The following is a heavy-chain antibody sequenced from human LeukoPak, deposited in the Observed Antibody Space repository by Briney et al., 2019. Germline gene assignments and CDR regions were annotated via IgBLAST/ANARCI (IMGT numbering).Heavy chain of an antibody. D-gene: IGHD2-15*01. CDR2: ISWNGGVI. CDR1: GFTFGDYA. CDR3: AKVLVVSASSGAFDI. V-gene: IGHV3-9*03. Sequence: GGSLRLSCAASGFTFGDYAMHWVRQAPGKGVEWVSGISWNGGVIGYGNSVKGRFTISRDNAKDSLYLEMNSLRAEDMALYFCAKVLVVSASSGAFDIWGQGTMVIVSS. J-gene: IGHJ3*02.